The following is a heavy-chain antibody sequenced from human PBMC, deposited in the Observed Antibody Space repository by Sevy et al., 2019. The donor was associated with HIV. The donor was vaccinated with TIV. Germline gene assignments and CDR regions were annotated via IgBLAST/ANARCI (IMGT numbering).Heavy chain of an antibody. CDR1: GFTFSSYS. D-gene: IGHD3-16*02. CDR2: ISSSSSYI. CDR3: AREPDYVWGSYRSIDY. V-gene: IGHV3-21*01. Sequence: RGSLRLSCAASGFTFSSYSMNWVRQAPGKGLEWVSSISSSSSYIYYADSVKGRFTISRDNAKNSLYLQMNSLRAEDTAVYYCAREPDYVWGSYRSIDYWGQGTLVTVSS. J-gene: IGHJ4*02.